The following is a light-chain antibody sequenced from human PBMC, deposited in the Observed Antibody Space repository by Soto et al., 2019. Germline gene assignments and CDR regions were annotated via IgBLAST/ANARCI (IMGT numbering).Light chain of an antibody. J-gene: IGLJ2*01. CDR3: SAWDDNIYGPV. CDR1: SSDIGSNP. Sequence: QLVLTQPPSASGTPGQRVAISCSGGSSDIGSNPVNWYLHLPGAAPKLLIYRDNQRPSGVPDRFSGSKSGTSASLTISGLQPEDEADYFRSAWDDNIYGPVFGGGTKLTVL. V-gene: IGLV1-44*01. CDR2: RDN.